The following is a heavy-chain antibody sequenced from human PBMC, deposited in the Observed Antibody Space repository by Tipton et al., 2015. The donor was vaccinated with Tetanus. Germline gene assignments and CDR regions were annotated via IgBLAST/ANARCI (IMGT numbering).Heavy chain of an antibody. J-gene: IGHJ4*02. Sequence: SLRLSCSVSGFLFSSYTMNWVRQAPGRGLEWVSSISSTTSYIYYSDSVKGRFTISRDNAKNSLYLQMNSLTADDTAVHFCASGSPLDYWGQGTLVTVSS. V-gene: IGHV3-21*01. CDR2: ISSTTSYI. CDR3: ASGSPLDY. CDR1: GFLFSSYT. D-gene: IGHD6-25*01.